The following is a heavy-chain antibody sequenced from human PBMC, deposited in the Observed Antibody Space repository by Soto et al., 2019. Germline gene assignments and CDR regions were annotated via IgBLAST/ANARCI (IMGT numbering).Heavy chain of an antibody. D-gene: IGHD6-6*01. CDR1: EFTFSTYW. Sequence: GGSLRLSCAASEFTFSTYWMNWVRQAPGKGLEWVANINQVGSQTNYVDSVKGRFTISRDYAKNSLYLQMNSLTAEDTAVYYCARDSEAAPYYEYWGQGILVTVSS. J-gene: IGHJ4*02. CDR3: ARDSEAAPYYEY. V-gene: IGHV3-7*01. CDR2: INQVGSQT.